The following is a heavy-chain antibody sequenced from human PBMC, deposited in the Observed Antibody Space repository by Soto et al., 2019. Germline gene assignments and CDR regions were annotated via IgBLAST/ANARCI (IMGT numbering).Heavy chain of an antibody. J-gene: IGHJ4*02. V-gene: IGHV4-39*01. Sequence: QLQLQESGPGLVKPSETLSLTCTVSGGSISSSSYYWGWIRQPPGKGLEWIGSIYYSGSTYYNPSLKSRDTISVDPSKNPFSLKLSPVTAADTAVYYCARQRSSGWYGDYWGQGTLVTVSS. D-gene: IGHD6-19*01. CDR2: IYYSGST. CDR1: GGSISSSSYY. CDR3: ARQRSSGWYGDY.